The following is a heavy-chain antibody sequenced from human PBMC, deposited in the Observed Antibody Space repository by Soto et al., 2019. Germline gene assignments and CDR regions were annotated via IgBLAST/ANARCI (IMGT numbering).Heavy chain of an antibody. CDR2: VNHSGST. V-gene: IGHV4-34*01. CDR1: GGSFSGYY. D-gene: IGHD3-10*01. J-gene: IGHJ5*02. CDR3: AREGITMALFDP. Sequence: PSETLSLTCAVYGGSFSGYYWSWIRQPPGKGLEWIGEVNHSGSTNYNPSLKSRVTISVDTSKNQFSLKLSSVTAADTAVYYCAREGITMALFDPWGQGTLVTVSS.